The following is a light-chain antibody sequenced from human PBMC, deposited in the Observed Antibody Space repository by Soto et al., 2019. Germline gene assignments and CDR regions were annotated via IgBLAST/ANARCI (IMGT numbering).Light chain of an antibody. CDR1: SSDVGDYNY. V-gene: IGLV2-14*01. CDR3: SSYTSSSRYV. CDR2: DVS. Sequence: QSVLTQPASVSGSPGQSITISCTGTSSDVGDYNYVSWYQQHPGKAPKFMIYDVSIRPSGVSNRFSGSKSGNTASLTISGPQAEDEADYYCSSYTSSSRYVFGTGTKLTVL. J-gene: IGLJ1*01.